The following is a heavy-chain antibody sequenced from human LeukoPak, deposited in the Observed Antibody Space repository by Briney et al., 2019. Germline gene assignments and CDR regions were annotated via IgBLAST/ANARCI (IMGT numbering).Heavy chain of an antibody. CDR3: ARERWSGSVLDY. CDR2: IIPIFGTA. CDR1: GGTFSSYA. D-gene: IGHD3-3*01. Sequence: ASEKVSCKASGGTFSSYAISWVRQAPGQGLEWMGGIIPIFGTANYAQKFQGRVTITTDESTSTAYMELSSLRSEDTAVYYCARERWSGSVLDYWGQGTLVTVSS. V-gene: IGHV1-69*05. J-gene: IGHJ4*02.